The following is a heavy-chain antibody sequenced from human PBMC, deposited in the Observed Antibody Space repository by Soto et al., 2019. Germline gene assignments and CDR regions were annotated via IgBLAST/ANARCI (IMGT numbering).Heavy chain of an antibody. CDR3: ARLPGITTLRRDY. J-gene: IGHJ4*02. CDR1: GGSISSSSYY. D-gene: IGHD3-3*01. V-gene: IGHV4-39*01. Sequence: QLQLQESGPGLVKPSETLSLTCTVSGGSISSSSYYWGWIRQPPGKGLEWIGSIYYTGSTYYTPSHESRVTISVDTSKNQFSLKLSSVTAADTAVFYCARLPGITTLRRDYWGQGTLVTVSS. CDR2: IYYTGST.